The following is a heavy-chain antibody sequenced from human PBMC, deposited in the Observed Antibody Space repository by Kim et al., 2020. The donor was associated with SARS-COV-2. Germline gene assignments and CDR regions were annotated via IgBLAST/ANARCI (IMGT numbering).Heavy chain of an antibody. CDR2: INHSGST. V-gene: IGHV4-34*01. Sequence: SETLSLTCAVYGGSFSGYYWSWIRQPPGKGLEWIGEINHSGSTNYNPSLKSRVTISVDTSKNQFSLKLSSLTAADTAVYYCARGGRVYYYDSSGYFDYWG. D-gene: IGHD3-22*01. CDR1: GGSFSGYY. CDR3: ARGGRVYYYDSSGYFDY. J-gene: IGHJ5*01.